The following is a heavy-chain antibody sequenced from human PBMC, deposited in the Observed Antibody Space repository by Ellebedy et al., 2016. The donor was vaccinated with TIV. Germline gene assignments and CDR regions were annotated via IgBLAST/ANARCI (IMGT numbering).Heavy chain of an antibody. D-gene: IGHD4-17*01. CDR2: ISGYKGNT. CDR1: GYTFTNYG. J-gene: IGHJ1*01. CDR3: ASHYDYGDYVGYFQY. V-gene: IGHV1-18*04. Sequence: ASVKVSCKASGYTFTNYGISWVRQAPGEGLEWMGWISGYKGNTNYAQKVQGRVAMTTDTSTSTAYMELRSLRSDDTAAYYCASHYDYGDYVGYFQYWGQGTLVTVSS.